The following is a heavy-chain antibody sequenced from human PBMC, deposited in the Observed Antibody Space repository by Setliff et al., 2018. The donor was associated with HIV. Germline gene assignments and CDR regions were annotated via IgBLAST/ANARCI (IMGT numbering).Heavy chain of an antibody. CDR2: INHSGST. CDR3: ARGGATVATRYFDL. V-gene: IGHV4-61*08. J-gene: IGHJ2*01. D-gene: IGHD4-17*01. CDR1: GDSISSGGYY. Sequence: SETLSLTCTVSGDSISSGGYYWSWIRQPPGEGLEWIGEINHSGSTNYNPSLKSRVTISVDPSKNQFSLKLTSMTAADTAVYYCARGGATVATRYFDLWGRGTLVTVSS.